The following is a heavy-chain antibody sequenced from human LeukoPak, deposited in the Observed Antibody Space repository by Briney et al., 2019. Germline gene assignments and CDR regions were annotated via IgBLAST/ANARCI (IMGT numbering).Heavy chain of an antibody. Sequence: SQTLSLTCTFSGGSISRGDYYLSWIRQPPGKGLEWIGYIYYSGSTYYNPSLKSRVTISVDTSKNQFSLKLSSVTAADTAVYYCASRDGYNSFDYWGQGTLVTVSS. CDR3: ASRDGYNSFDY. V-gene: IGHV4-30-4*08. CDR2: IYYSGST. CDR1: GGSISRGDYY. J-gene: IGHJ4*02. D-gene: IGHD5-24*01.